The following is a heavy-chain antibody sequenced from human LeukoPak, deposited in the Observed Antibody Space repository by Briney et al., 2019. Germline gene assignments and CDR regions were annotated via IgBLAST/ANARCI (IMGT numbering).Heavy chain of an antibody. V-gene: IGHV3-9*01. D-gene: IGHD6-19*01. Sequence: GGSLRLSCAASGFTFDDYAMHWVRQAPGKGLEWVSGISWNSGSIGYADSVKGRFTISRDNAKNSLYLQMNSLRAEDTALYYCAKDSSGVAGNWFDPWGQGTLVTVSS. J-gene: IGHJ5*02. CDR1: GFTFDDYA. CDR3: AKDSSGVAGNWFDP. CDR2: ISWNSGSI.